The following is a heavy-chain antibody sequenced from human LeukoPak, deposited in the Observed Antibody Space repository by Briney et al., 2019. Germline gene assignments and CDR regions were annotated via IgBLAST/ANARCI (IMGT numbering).Heavy chain of an antibody. J-gene: IGHJ3*02. CDR3: ATAASRLSAFDI. CDR2: ISSSGSTI. V-gene: IGHV3-11*01. D-gene: IGHD2-15*01. CDR1: GFTFSDYY. Sequence: GGSLRLSCAASGFTFSDYYMSWIRQAPGKGLEWVSYISSSGSTIYYADSVKGRFTISRDNAKNSLYLQMNSLRVEDTAVYYCATAASRLSAFDIWGQGTMVTVSS.